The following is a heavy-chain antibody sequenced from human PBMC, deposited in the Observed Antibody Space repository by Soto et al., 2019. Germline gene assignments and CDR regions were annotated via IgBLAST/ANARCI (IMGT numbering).Heavy chain of an antibody. V-gene: IGHV3-15*01. CDR2: IRSKTDGGTI. CDR1: GLTFSNAW. CDR3: TTAHPRGPDY. Sequence: PGGSLRLFCAASGLTFSNAWMNWVRQAPGKGLEWVGQIRSKTDGGTIFYPAPVKGRFIISRDDSTNTLYLQMNSLKTEDTAVYYCTTAHPRGPDYWGQGTLVTVSS. J-gene: IGHJ4*02. D-gene: IGHD5-12*01.